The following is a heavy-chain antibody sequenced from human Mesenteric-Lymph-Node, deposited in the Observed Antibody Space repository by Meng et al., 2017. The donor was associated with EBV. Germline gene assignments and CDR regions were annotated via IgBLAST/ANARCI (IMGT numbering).Heavy chain of an antibody. CDR1: GGPISSSNYY. J-gene: IGHJ4*02. V-gene: IGHV4-39*01. CDR2: IYYSGGV. CDR3: ARHREGGGFEPIDY. D-gene: IGHD5-24*01. Sequence: QRRLQESGPGLVKPSETLALPCIVAGGPISSSNYYWGWSRQPPGKGLEWIGSIYYSGGVYYNLSLKSRATVSVDTSKNQFSLRLSSVTAADTAVYYCARHREGGGFEPIDYWGQGTLVTVSS.